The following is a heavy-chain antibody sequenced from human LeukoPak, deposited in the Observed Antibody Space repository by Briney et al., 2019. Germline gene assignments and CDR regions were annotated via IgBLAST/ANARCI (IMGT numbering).Heavy chain of an antibody. J-gene: IGHJ4*02. Sequence: PPETLSLTCTVSGGSISSSSYYWGWIRQPPGKGLEWIGSIYYSGSTYYNPSLKSRVTISVDTSKNQFSLKLSSVTAADTAVYYCARRHWVGATIFDYWGQGTLVTVSS. CDR3: ARRHWVGATIFDY. CDR2: IYYSGST. V-gene: IGHV4-39*01. D-gene: IGHD1-26*01. CDR1: GGSISSSSYY.